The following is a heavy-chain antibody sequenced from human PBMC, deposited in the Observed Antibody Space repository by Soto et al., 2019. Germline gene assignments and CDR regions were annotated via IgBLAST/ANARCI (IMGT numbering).Heavy chain of an antibody. CDR3: AKDAYDSSGYYHDY. V-gene: IGHV3-23*01. D-gene: IGHD3-22*01. CDR2: ISGSGGRT. CDR1: GFTFSSYA. Sequence: EVQLLESGGGLVQPGGSLRLSCAASGFTFSSYAMSWVRQAPGKGLEWVSGISGSGGRTYYADSVKGRFTISRDNSKNTLYLQMSGLRAEDTAVYYCAKDAYDSSGYYHDYWGQGTLVTVSS. J-gene: IGHJ4*02.